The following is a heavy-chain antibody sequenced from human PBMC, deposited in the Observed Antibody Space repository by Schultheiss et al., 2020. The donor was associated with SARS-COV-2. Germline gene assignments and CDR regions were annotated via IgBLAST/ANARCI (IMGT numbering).Heavy chain of an antibody. Sequence: SVKVSCKASGGTFSSYAISWVRQAPGQGLEWMGGIIPIFGTANYAQKLQGRVTMTTDTSTSTAYMELRSLRSDDTAVYYCARDGQIQLWSDYWGQGTLVTVSS. J-gene: IGHJ4*02. CDR1: GGTFSSYA. V-gene: IGHV1-69*05. CDR2: IIPIFGTA. D-gene: IGHD5-18*01. CDR3: ARDGQIQLWSDY.